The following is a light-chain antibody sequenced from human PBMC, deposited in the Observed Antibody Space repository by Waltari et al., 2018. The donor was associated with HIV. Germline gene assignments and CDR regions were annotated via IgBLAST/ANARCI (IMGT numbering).Light chain of an antibody. CDR1: QSIFYCPKNANF. CDR3: QQDYSTPPT. J-gene: IGKJ1*01. Sequence: DIVMTQSPHSLALSLGERATINCKSSQSIFYCPKNANFLAWYQQKPGQSPKLLIYWACTRASGVPDRFSGSGSRTDFTLSISSLQSEDVAVYFCQQDYSTPPTFGQGTRVEIK. V-gene: IGKV4-1*01. CDR2: WAC.